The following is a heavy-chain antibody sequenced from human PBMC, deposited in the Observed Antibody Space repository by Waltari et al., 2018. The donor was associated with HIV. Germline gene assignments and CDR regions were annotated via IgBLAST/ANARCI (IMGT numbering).Heavy chain of an antibody. CDR2: ISYDGINK. CDR3: ARAGGRSSTENYYGMDV. CDR1: GFTFSSYA. D-gene: IGHD3-16*01. Sequence: QVQLVESGGGVVQPGRSLRLSCAASGFTFSSYAMHWVRQAPGKGLEWVAVISYDGINKYYADSVKGRFTISRDNSKNTLYLQMNSLRAEDTAVYYCARAGGRSSTENYYGMDVWGQGTTVTVSS. J-gene: IGHJ6*02. V-gene: IGHV3-30-3*01.